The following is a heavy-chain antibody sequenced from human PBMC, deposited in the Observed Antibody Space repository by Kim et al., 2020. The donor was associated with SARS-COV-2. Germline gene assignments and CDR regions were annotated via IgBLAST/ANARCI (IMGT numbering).Heavy chain of an antibody. CDR3: TRLDYGSGSYYVPVAYYYYGMDV. Sequence: GGSLRLSCAASGFTFSGSAMHWVRQASGKGLEWVGRIRSKANSYATAYAASVKGRFTISRDDSKNTAYLQMNSPKTEDTAVYYCTRLDYGSGSYYVPVAYYYYGMDVWGQGTTVTVSS. V-gene: IGHV3-73*01. CDR2: IRSKANSYAT. D-gene: IGHD3-10*01. CDR1: GFTFSGSA. J-gene: IGHJ6*02.